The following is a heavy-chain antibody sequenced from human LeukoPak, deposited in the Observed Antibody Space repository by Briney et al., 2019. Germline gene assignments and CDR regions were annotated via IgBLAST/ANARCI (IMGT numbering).Heavy chain of an antibody. J-gene: IGHJ4*02. CDR2: VSSSSTPI. CDR1: GFTFSTFV. CDR3: ARMSTGYYDDY. Sequence: GGSLRLSCVASGFTFSTFVVNWVRQAPGEGLEWLSNVSSSSTPIYYAHSVKGRFTISRDDAKSSLYLQMYSLRAEDTALYYGARMSTGYYDDYWGQGTLVGVSS. V-gene: IGHV3-48*01. D-gene: IGHD3-16*01.